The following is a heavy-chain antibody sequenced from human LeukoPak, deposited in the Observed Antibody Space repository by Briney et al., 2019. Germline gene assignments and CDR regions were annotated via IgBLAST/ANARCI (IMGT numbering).Heavy chain of an antibody. J-gene: IGHJ4*02. CDR1: GGSISSYY. CDR3: ARLDCGGNRWKGFDY. V-gene: IGHV4-59*08. Sequence: SETLSRTCTVSGGSISSYYWSWIRQPPGKGLEWIGYIYYSGSTNYNPSLKSRVTISVDTSKNQFSLKLSSVTAADTAVYYCARLDCGGNRWKGFDYWGQGTLVTVSS. D-gene: IGHD4-23*01. CDR2: IYYSGST.